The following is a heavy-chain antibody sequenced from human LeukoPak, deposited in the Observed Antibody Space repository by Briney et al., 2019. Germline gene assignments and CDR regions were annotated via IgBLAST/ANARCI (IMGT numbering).Heavy chain of an antibody. CDR1: GYTFTGYY. CDR2: INTNSGGT. J-gene: IGHJ3*02. Sequence: GASVKVSCKASGYTFTGYYMHWVRQAPGQGLEWMGWINTNSGGTNYAQKFQGWVTMTRDTSISTAYMELSRLRSDDTAVYYCAREYCSSTSCYAVAFDIWGQGTMVTVSS. D-gene: IGHD2-2*01. CDR3: AREYCSSTSCYAVAFDI. V-gene: IGHV1-2*04.